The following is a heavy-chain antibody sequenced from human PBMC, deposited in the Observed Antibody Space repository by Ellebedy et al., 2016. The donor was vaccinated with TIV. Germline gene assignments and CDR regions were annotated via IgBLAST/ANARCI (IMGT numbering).Heavy chain of an antibody. Sequence: GESLKISCAASGFTFSSHSMNWVRQAPGKGLKWVSSISSSSSYIYYAASLKGRFTISRDNAKNSLYLQMNSLRAEDTAVYYCARETWMTTVTTWYFDLWGRGALVTVSS. D-gene: IGHD4-17*01. CDR2: ISSSSSYI. J-gene: IGHJ2*01. V-gene: IGHV3-21*01. CDR3: ARETWMTTVTTWYFDL. CDR1: GFTFSSHS.